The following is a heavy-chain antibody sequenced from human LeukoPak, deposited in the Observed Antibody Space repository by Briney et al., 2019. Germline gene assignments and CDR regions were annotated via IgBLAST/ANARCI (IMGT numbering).Heavy chain of an antibody. CDR2: IYYSGST. J-gene: IGHJ4*02. D-gene: IGHD2-15*01. CDR1: GGSISSGGYY. V-gene: IGHV4-39*01. Sequence: SETLSLTCTVSGGSISSGGYYWSWIRQHPGKGLEWIGYIYYSGSTYYNPSLKSRVTISVDKSKNQISLKLTSVTAADTAVYYCARHVGRGGWSRRYFDYWGQGTLVTVSS. CDR3: ARHVGRGGWSRRYFDY.